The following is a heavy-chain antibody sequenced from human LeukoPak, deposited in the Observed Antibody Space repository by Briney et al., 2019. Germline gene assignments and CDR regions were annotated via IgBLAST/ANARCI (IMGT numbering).Heavy chain of an antibody. CDR1: GFTFSSYW. D-gene: IGHD4-17*01. J-gene: IGHJ4*02. V-gene: IGHV3-74*01. CDR3: ASGEAVWGDYDY. CDR2: INSDGSST. Sequence: GGSLRLSCAASGFTFSSYWMHWVRQAPGKGLAWVSRINSDGSSTSYADSVKGRFTISRDNAKNTLYLQMNSLRAEDTAVYYCASGEAVWGDYDYWGQGTLVTVSS.